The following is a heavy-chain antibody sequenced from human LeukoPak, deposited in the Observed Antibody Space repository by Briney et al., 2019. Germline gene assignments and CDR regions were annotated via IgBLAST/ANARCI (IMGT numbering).Heavy chain of an antibody. Sequence: GGSLRLSCTASGFTFSSYAMTWVRQAPGKGLEWVSAISPSSNSIYYSDSVRGRFTVPRDNSKNTLYLQMNRLRAEDTAVYYCAKNLRTSVAGFEYWGQGTLVTVSS. CDR1: GFTFSSYA. CDR3: AKNLRTSVAGFEY. CDR2: ISPSSNSI. D-gene: IGHD6-19*01. J-gene: IGHJ4*02. V-gene: IGHV3-23*01.